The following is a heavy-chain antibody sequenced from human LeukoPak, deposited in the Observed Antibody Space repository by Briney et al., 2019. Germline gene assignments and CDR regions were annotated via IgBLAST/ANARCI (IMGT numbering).Heavy chain of an antibody. CDR3: ARGFSGGTVTTGGGY. J-gene: IGHJ4*02. Sequence: ASVKVSCKASGYTFTSYYMHWVRQAPGQGLEWMGIINPSGGSTSYAQKFQGRVTMTRDTSTSTVYMELSSLRSEDTAVYYCARGFSGGTVTTGGGYWGQGTLVTVSS. CDR1: GYTFTSYY. D-gene: IGHD4-4*01. V-gene: IGHV1-46*01. CDR2: INPSGGST.